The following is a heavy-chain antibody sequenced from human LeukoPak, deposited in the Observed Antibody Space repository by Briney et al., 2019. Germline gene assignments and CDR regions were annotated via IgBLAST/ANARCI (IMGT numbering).Heavy chain of an antibody. CDR3: AREGVSYCSSTSCPLGY. CDR2: INHSGGT. Sequence: SETLSLTCAVYGGSFSGYYWSWIRQPPGKGLEWIGEINHSGGTNYNPSLKSRVTISVDTSKNQFSLKLSSVTAADTAVYYCAREGVSYCSSTSCPLGYWGQGTLVTVSS. J-gene: IGHJ4*02. V-gene: IGHV4-34*01. CDR1: GGSFSGYY. D-gene: IGHD2-2*01.